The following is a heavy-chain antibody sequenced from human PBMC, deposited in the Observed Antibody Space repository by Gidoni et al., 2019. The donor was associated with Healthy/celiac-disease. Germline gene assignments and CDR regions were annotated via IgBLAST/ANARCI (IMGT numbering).Heavy chain of an antibody. CDR2: IYTSGST. J-gene: IGHJ5*02. D-gene: IGHD6-19*01. CDR1: GVPISSGSYF. V-gene: IGHV4-61*02. Sequence: QGQLQESGTGLVKPSQTLSVTCPVAGVPISSGSYFWSWVRQPAGKGLEWIGRIYTSGSTNYNPSLKNRVTISLNTSKNQFFLQLSYVIAADTAVYYCARAGRSSGWSWFDPWGQGTLVTVSS. CDR3: ARAGRSSGWSWFDP.